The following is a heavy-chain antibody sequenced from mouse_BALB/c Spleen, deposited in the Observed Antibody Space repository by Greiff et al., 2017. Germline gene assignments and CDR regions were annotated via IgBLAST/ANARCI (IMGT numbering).Heavy chain of an antibody. D-gene: IGHD2-3*01. Sequence: EVKLMESGAELVKPGASVKLSCTASGFNIKDTYMHWVKQRPEQGLEWIGRIDPANGNTKYDPKFQGKATITADTSSNTAYLQLSSLTSEDTAVYYCALRWLLRYYYAMDYWGQGTSVTVSS. V-gene: IGHV14-3*02. CDR3: ALRWLLRYYYAMDY. CDR2: IDPANGNT. J-gene: IGHJ4*01. CDR1: GFNIKDTY.